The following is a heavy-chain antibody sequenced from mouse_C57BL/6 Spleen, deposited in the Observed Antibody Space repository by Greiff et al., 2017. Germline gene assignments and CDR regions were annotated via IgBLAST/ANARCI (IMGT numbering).Heavy chain of an antibody. CDR1: GFTFSDYY. D-gene: IGHD2-4*01. CDR2: ISNGGGST. CDR3: ARHGGLRLGFAY. J-gene: IGHJ3*01. V-gene: IGHV5-12*01. Sequence: EVKLMESGGGLVQPGGSLKLSCAASGFTFSDYYMSWVRQTPEKRLEWVAYISNGGGSTYYPDTVKGRFTISRDNAKNTLYLQMSRLKSEDTAMYYCARHGGLRLGFAYWGQGTLVTVSA.